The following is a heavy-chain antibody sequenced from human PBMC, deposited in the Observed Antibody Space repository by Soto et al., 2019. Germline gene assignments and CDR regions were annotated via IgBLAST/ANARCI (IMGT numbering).Heavy chain of an antibody. D-gene: IGHD4-4*01. J-gene: IGHJ2*01. CDR1: GFTFSSYA. Sequence: QVQLVESGGGVVQPGRSLRLSCAASGFTFSSYALHWVRQAPGKGLEWVAVISYDGSNKYYADSVKSRFTISRDNSKNSLYLQMDSSITEDTAVYYCARPLWRDDYNCGYFDLWGRGTLVTVSS. V-gene: IGHV3-30-3*01. CDR3: ARPLWRDDYNCGYFDL. CDR2: ISYDGSNK.